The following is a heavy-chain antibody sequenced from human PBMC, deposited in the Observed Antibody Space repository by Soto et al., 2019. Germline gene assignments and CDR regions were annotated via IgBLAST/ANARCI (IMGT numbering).Heavy chain of an antibody. CDR1: GFTFSSYG. J-gene: IGHJ4*02. D-gene: IGHD3-10*01. V-gene: IGHV3-30*18. Sequence: QVQLVESGGGVVPPGRSLRLSCAASGFTFSSYGMHWVRQAPGKGLEWVAAIIYDGSTKYYADSVKGRLHISRDNSKSVVVLQMNSLRAEDTAVYYCAKDRMGAGVRGYFDDWGQGTLVTVSS. CDR3: AKDRMGAGVRGYFDD. CDR2: IIYDGSTK.